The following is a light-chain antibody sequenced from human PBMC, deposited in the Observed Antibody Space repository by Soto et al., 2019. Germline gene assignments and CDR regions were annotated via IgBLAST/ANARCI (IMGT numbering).Light chain of an antibody. CDR1: QGISTF. Sequence: DIQMTQSPSSLSASVGDRVTITCRASQGISTFLNWYQQKPGKAPNLLIYAASTLHGGVPSRFSGSGSGTDFTLTISSLQPEDFATYYCQQSFSAPCTFGQGTKVEIK. V-gene: IGKV1-39*01. J-gene: IGKJ1*01. CDR2: AAS. CDR3: QQSFSAPCT.